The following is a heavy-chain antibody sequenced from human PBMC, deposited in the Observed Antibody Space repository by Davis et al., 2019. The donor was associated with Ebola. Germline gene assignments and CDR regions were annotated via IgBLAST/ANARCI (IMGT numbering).Heavy chain of an antibody. Sequence: PGGSLRLSCAASGFSFTTYAMRWVRQAPGKGLEWVSTIGGGGDTHYTDSVKGRFTISRDNSENTLYLQMNSLTTDDTAVYYCARAVFHEVLDYWGQGTPVTVSS. V-gene: IGHV3-23*01. D-gene: IGHD3-3*01. CDR3: ARAVFHEVLDY. CDR2: IGGGGDT. J-gene: IGHJ4*02. CDR1: GFSFTTYA.